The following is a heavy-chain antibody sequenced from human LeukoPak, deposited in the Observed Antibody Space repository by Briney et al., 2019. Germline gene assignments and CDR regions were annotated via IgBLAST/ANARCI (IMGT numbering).Heavy chain of an antibody. CDR2: IYTSGST. CDR1: GGSISSYY. V-gene: IGHV4-4*07. Sequence: SETLSLTCTVSGGSISSYYWSWIRQPAGKGLEWIGRIYTSGSTNYNPSLNSRVTMSVDTSKNQFSLKLSSVTAADTAVYYCAAASTVVTTFDYWGQGTLVTVSS. D-gene: IGHD4-23*01. J-gene: IGHJ4*02. CDR3: AAASTVVTTFDY.